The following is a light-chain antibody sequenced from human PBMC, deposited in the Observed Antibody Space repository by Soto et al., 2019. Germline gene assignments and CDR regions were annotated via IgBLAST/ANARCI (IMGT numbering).Light chain of an antibody. CDR1: SSDVGAYNY. CDR3: CSPAVTCTLRV. V-gene: IGLV2-11*01. CDR2: DVS. Sequence: QSALTQPRSVSGSPGQSVTISCTGTSSDVGAYNYVSWYQQHPGKAPKLMIYDVSKRPSGVPDRFSGSKSGNTASLTIPGLQAGDEGEYYGCSPAVTCTLRVLGGGTKLIVL. J-gene: IGLJ2*01.